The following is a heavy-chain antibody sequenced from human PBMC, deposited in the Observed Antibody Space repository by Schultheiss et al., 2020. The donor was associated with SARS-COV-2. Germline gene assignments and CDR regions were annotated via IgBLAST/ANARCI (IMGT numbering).Heavy chain of an antibody. D-gene: IGHD6-19*01. CDR2: INHNGIS. Sequence: SETLSLTSTVSGGSISSGGYYWGWIRQPPGKGLEWIGYINHNGISNYNPSLKSRLSISIDTSTNQFSLRLSSVTAADTAVYYCARAVARTNYGMDVWGQGTSVTVSS. V-gene: IGHV4-61*08. CDR3: ARAVARTNYGMDV. CDR1: GGSISSGGYY. J-gene: IGHJ6*02.